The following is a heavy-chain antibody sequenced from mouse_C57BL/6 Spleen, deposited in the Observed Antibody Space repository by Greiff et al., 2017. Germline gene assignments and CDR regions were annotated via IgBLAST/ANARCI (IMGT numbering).Heavy chain of an antibody. J-gene: IGHJ1*03. CDR3: ARSPPSITTVVEDWYFDV. Sequence: EVKLQQSGPELVKPGASVKISCKASGYTFTDYYMNWVKQSHGKSLEWIGDINPNNGGTSYNQKFKGKATLTVDKSSSTAYMELRSLTSEDSAVYYCARSPPSITTVVEDWYFDVWGTGTTVTVSS. D-gene: IGHD1-1*01. V-gene: IGHV1-26*01. CDR2: INPNNGGT. CDR1: GYTFTDYY.